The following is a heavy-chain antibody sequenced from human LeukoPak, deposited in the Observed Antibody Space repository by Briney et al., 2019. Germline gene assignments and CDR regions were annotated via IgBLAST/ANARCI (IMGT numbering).Heavy chain of an antibody. Sequence: PSETLSLTCAVYGGSFSSYYWSWIRQPPGKGLEWIGYIYYSGSTNYNPSLKSRVTISVDTSKNQFSLKLSSVTAADTAVYYCARAVDTAEDYFDYWGQGTLVTVSS. V-gene: IGHV4-59*01. D-gene: IGHD5-18*01. CDR3: ARAVDTAEDYFDY. CDR1: GGSFSSYY. CDR2: IYYSGST. J-gene: IGHJ4*02.